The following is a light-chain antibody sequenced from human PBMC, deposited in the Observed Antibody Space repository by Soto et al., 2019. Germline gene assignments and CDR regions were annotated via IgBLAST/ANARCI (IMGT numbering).Light chain of an antibody. CDR2: DAS. CDR3: LQFNTFPWT. Sequence: DIQITQSPSTLSASVGDTVTVTCRASQSVSGWLAWYQQKTGEAPKLLIYDASALQRGVPSRFRGSGSGTKFTLPISRLQPDDFETYYCLQFNTFPWTFGQGTKVDIK. V-gene: IGKV1-5*01. J-gene: IGKJ1*01. CDR1: QSVSGW.